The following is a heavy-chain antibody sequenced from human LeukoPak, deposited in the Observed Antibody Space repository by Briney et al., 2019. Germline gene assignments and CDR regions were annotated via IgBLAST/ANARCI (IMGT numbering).Heavy chain of an antibody. CDR1: GDSVSSNSAA. CDR2: TYYRSKWYN. J-gene: IGHJ3*02. V-gene: IGHV6-1*01. CDR3: ARDTYSRGWCAFDI. D-gene: IGHD6-19*01. Sequence: SQTLSLNCAISGDSVSSNSAAWNWIRQSPSRGLEWLGRTYYRSKWYNDYAVSVKSRITINPDTSKNQFSLQLNSVTPEDTAVYYCARDTYSRGWCAFDIWGQGTMVTVSS.